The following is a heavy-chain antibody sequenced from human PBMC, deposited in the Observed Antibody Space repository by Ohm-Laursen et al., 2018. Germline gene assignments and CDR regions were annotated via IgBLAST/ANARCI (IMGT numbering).Heavy chain of an antibody. CDR3: ARDSEWLVPPAEIDY. CDR2: ISSSGSTT. J-gene: IGHJ4*02. CDR1: GFTFSDYY. V-gene: IGHV3-11*04. Sequence: GSLRLSCAASGFTFSDYYMSWIRQAPGKGLEWVSYISSSGSTTYYVDAVKGRFTISRDNAKNSLYLQMNSLRAEDTAVYYCARDSEWLVPPAEIDYWGQGTLVTVSS. D-gene: IGHD6-19*01.